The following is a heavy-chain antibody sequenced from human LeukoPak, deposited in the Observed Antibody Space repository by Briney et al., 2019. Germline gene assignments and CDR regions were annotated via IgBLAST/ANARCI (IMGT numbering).Heavy chain of an antibody. V-gene: IGHV4-59*05. CDR3: ARDILPLVRGTYYYYGLDV. J-gene: IGHJ6*02. CDR1: GGSINNYY. Sequence: SETLSLTCTVSGGSINNYYWSWIRQPPGKGLEWIGSIYYSGSTYYNPSLKSRVAISVDTSKNQFSLKLSSVTAADTAVYYCARDILPLVRGTYYYYGLDVWGQGTTVTVSS. D-gene: IGHD2-8*01. CDR2: IYYSGST.